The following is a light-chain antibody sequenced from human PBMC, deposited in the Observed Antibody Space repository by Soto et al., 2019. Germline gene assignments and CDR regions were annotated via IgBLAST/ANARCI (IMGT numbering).Light chain of an antibody. Sequence: QSALTQPASVSGSPGQSITISCTGTSSDVGSYNLVSWYQQHPGKAPKLMIYEVSKRPSGVSNRFSGSKSGNTASPTISGLQAEDEADYYCCSYAGSSTFHVVFGGGTKVTVL. CDR2: EVS. CDR1: SSDVGSYNL. J-gene: IGLJ2*01. V-gene: IGLV2-23*02. CDR3: CSYAGSSTFHVV.